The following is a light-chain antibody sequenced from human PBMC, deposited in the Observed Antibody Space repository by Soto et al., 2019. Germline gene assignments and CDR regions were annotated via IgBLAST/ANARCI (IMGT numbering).Light chain of an antibody. CDR3: SAWDDSLSGVV. CDR1: SSNIGSNY. V-gene: IGLV1-47*01. J-gene: IGLJ2*01. Sequence: QSVLTQPPSASGTPGQRVIISCSGRSSNIGSNYVYWYQQLPGTAPKLLIYRSDQRPSGVRDRFSGSKSGTSASLAISGLRSEDEADYYCSAWDDSLSGVVFGGGTKVTVL. CDR2: RSD.